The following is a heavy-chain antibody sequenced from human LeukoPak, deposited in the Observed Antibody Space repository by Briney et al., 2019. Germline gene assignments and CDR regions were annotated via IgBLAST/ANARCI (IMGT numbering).Heavy chain of an antibody. CDR3: AREPWRICYYYDSSGYYDY. CDR2: IYPGDSDT. CDR1: GYSFTSYW. V-gene: IGHV5-51*01. D-gene: IGHD3-22*01. Sequence: GESLKISCKGSGYSFTSYWIGWVRQMPGKGLEWMGIIYPGDSDTRYSPSFQGQVTISADKSISTAYLQWSSLKASDTAMYYCAREPWRICYYYDSSGYYDYWGQGTLVTVSS. J-gene: IGHJ4*02.